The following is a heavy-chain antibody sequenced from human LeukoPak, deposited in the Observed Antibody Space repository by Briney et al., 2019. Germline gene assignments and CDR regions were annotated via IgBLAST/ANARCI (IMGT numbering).Heavy chain of an antibody. V-gene: IGHV3-30*18. J-gene: IGHJ6*04. D-gene: IGHD3-9*01. CDR2: ISYDGSNK. CDR1: GFTFSSYG. CDR3: AKDFVGYYDISTGYYKDYYYYGMDV. Sequence: GGSLRLSCAASGFTFSSYGMHWVRQAPGKGLEWVAVISYDGSNKYYADSVKGRLTISRDNSKNTLYLQMNSLRAEDTAVYYCAKDFVGYYDISTGYYKDYYYYGMDVWGKGATVTVSS.